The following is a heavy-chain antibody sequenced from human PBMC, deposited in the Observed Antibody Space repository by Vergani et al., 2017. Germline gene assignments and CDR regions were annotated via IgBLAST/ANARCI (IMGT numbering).Heavy chain of an antibody. V-gene: IGHV3-23*01. CDR3: AKDRSIAAPYFDY. Sequence: EVHLLESGGGQVEAGGSLRLSCAASGFTFSSYAMSWVRQAPGKGLEWVSAISGSGGSTYYADSVKGRFTISRDNSKNTLYLQMNSLRAEDTAVYYCAKDRSIAAPYFDYWGQGTLVTVST. CDR2: ISGSGGST. J-gene: IGHJ4*02. D-gene: IGHD6-6*01. CDR1: GFTFSSYA.